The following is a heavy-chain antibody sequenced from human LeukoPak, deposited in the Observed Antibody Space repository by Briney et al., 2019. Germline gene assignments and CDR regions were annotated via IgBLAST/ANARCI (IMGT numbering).Heavy chain of an antibody. CDR1: GGTFSSYA. CDR3: ACTATKYSSGWYVAHDY. CDR2: IIPIFGTA. J-gene: IGHJ4*02. Sequence: SVKVSCKASGGTFSSYAISWVRQAPGQGLKWMGGIIPIFGTANYAQKFQGRVTITTDESTSTAYMELSSLRSEDTAVYYCACTATKYSSGWYVAHDYWGQGTLVTVSS. D-gene: IGHD6-19*01. V-gene: IGHV1-69*05.